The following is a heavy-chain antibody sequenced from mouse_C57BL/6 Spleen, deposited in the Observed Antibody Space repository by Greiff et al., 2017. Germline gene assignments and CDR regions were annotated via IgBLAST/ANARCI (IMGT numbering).Heavy chain of an antibody. CDR2: VYPYNVGT. V-gene: IGHV1-36*01. CDR3: ARANDYYSRSYYAMDY. J-gene: IGHJ4*01. D-gene: IGHD1-1*01. Sequence: VQLQQSGPVLVKPGPSVKISCKASGFTFTDYYMHWVKQSHGKSLEWIGLVYPYNVGTSYNQKFKGKATLTVDTSSSTAYMELNSLTSDDSEVYYGARANDYYSRSYYAMDYWGQGTSVTVSS. CDR1: GFTFTDYY.